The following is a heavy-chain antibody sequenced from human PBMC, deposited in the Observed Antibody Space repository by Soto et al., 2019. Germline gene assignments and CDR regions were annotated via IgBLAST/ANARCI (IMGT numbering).Heavy chain of an antibody. CDR3: PTDSGYRRSSLYFAY. J-gene: IGHJ4*02. CDR2: IKSTTDGGTI. CDR1: GFTFSNAW. Sequence: EVQLVESGGGLVKPGGSLRLSCAASGFTFSNAWMTWVRQAPGKGLEWVGRIKSTTDGGTIDYAAPVKGRFTVSRDDSEPTLYLQMNSLKTEDTAVYYCPTDSGYRRSSLYFAYWGQGTQVTVSS. V-gene: IGHV3-15*01. D-gene: IGHD6-6*01.